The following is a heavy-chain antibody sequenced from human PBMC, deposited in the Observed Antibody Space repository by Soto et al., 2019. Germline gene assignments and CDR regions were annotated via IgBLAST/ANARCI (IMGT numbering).Heavy chain of an antibody. J-gene: IGHJ6*02. CDR1: GYTFTGYY. V-gene: IGHV1-2*04. CDR3: AKGGIVVVPAASYGMDV. Sequence: QVQLVQSGAEVKKPGASVKVSCKASGYTFTGYYTHWVRQAPGQGLEWMGWINPNSGGTNYAQKFQGWVTMTRDTSISTAYMELSRLRSDDTAVYYCAKGGIVVVPAASYGMDVWGQGTTVTVSS. D-gene: IGHD2-2*01. CDR2: INPNSGGT.